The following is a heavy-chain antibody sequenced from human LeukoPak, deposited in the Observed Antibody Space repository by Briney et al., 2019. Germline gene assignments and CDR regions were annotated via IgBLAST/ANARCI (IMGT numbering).Heavy chain of an antibody. D-gene: IGHD3-3*01. V-gene: IGHV4-30-4*08. Sequence: PSQTLSLTCTVSGGSISSGDYYWSWIRQPPGKGLEWIGYIYYSGSTYYNPSLKSRVTISVDTSKNQFSLKLSSVTAADTAVYYCAREAHDFWSGYPYYYYSYMDVWGKGTTVTVSS. CDR3: AREAHDFWSGYPYYYYSYMDV. CDR1: GGSISSGDYY. CDR2: IYYSGST. J-gene: IGHJ6*03.